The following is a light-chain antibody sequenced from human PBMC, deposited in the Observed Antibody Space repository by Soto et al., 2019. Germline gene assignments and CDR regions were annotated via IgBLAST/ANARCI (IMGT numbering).Light chain of an antibody. CDR2: GNT. J-gene: IGLJ1*01. CDR3: QSYDDSLSVHYV. CDR1: SSNIGSTYD. V-gene: IGLV1-40*01. Sequence: QSVLTQPPSVSGAPGQRVTISCTGSSSNIGSTYDVQWYQQLPGTAPKLLIHGNTDRPSGVPDPFSGSKSGTSASLAITGLQADGEADYYCQSYDDSLSVHYVFGTGTKVTVL.